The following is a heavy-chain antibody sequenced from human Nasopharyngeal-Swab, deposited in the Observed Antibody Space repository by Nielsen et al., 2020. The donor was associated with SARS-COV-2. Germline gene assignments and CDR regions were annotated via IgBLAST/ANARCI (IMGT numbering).Heavy chain of an antibody. D-gene: IGHD6-6*01. CDR3: ARVRGRSSSFQGGMDV. J-gene: IGHJ6*02. V-gene: IGHV3-23*01. CDR1: GFTFSSYA. Sequence: GESLKISCAASGFTFSSYAMSWVRQAPGKGLEWVSAISGSGGSTYYADSVKGRFTISRDNSKNTLYLQMNSLRAEDTAVYYCARVRGRSSSFQGGMDVWGQGTTVTVSS. CDR2: ISGSGGST.